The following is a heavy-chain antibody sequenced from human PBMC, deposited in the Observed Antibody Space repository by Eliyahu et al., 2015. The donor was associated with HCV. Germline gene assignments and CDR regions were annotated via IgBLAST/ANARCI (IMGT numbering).Heavy chain of an antibody. J-gene: IGHJ1*01. CDR3: ARDLGFCGGGYCSMYH. V-gene: IGHV4-38-2*02. CDR1: GYSVNSGYY. CDR2: IYHTGST. Sequence: QVQLQESGPGLVKPSETLSLTCAVSGYSVNSGYYWVWXRQSPGKGLEWIGSIYHTGSTYYNPSLKSRVTISQDTSKNQFSLKLTSVTAADTAMYYCARDLGFCGGGYCSMYHWGQGTLVTVSS. D-gene: IGHD2-15*01.